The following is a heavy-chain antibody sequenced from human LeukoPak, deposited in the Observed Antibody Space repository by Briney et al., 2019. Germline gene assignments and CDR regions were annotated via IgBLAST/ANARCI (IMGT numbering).Heavy chain of an antibody. V-gene: IGHV3-21*01. Sequence: GGSLRLSCAASGFTFSSYSMNWGRQAPGKGLEWVSSISSSSSYIYYADSVKGRFTIPRDKAKNSLYLQMNSLRAEDTAVYYCAKGAYSSGSWGSNWFDPWGQGTLVTVSS. CDR1: GFTFSSYS. J-gene: IGHJ5*02. CDR2: ISSSSSYI. CDR3: AKGAYSSGSWGSNWFDP. D-gene: IGHD6-19*01.